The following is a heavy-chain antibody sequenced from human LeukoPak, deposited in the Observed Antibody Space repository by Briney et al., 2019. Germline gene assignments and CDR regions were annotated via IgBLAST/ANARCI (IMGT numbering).Heavy chain of an antibody. Sequence: QPGGSLRLSCASSGFPFSSYSMKWVRQAPGKGLEWVSYISSSSSTIYYADSVKGRFTISRDNAKNSLYLQMNSLRAEDTAVYYCARGPVVVAATLDYWGQGTLVTVSS. CDR2: ISSSSSTI. CDR3: ARGPVVVAATLDY. J-gene: IGHJ4*02. D-gene: IGHD2-15*01. V-gene: IGHV3-48*04. CDR1: GFPFSSYS.